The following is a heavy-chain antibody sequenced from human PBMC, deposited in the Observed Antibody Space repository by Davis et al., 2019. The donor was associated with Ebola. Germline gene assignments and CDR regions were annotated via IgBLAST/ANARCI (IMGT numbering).Heavy chain of an antibody. J-gene: IGHJ6*02. CDR1: GGSFSGYY. CDR3: ARFGRYCSSTSCYSYGMDV. Sequence: MPSETLSLTCAVYGGSFSGYYWSWIRQPPGKGLEWIGEINHSGSTNYNPSLKSRVTLSVDTSKNQFSLKLISVTAADTAVYYCARFGRYCSSTSCYSYGMDVWGQGTTVTVSS. CDR2: INHSGST. D-gene: IGHD2-2*01. V-gene: IGHV4-34*01.